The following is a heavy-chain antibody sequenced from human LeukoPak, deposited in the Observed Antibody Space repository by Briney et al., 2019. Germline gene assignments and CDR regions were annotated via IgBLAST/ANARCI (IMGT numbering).Heavy chain of an antibody. V-gene: IGHV4-59*01. Sequence: SETLSLTCTVSGVSMSSYYWSWIRQVPGKGLEYVGYIFNSGSASYNPSLESRVTISIDTSKNQISLKLSAVTAADTAIYYCARVTYSNYWADYWGRGTLVTVSS. CDR1: GVSMSSYY. CDR3: ARVTYSNYWADY. D-gene: IGHD1-7*01. CDR2: IFNSGSA. J-gene: IGHJ4*02.